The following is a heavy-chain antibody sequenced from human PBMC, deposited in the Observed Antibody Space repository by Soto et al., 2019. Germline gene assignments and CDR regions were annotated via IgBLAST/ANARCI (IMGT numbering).Heavy chain of an antibody. Sequence: GGSLRLSCAASGFTFSSYAMHWVRQAPGKGLEYVSAISSNGGSTYYADSVKGRFTISRDNSKNTLYLQMSSLRAEDTAVYYCVKAGYNYDSSGYYPYYFDYWGQGTLVTVSS. D-gene: IGHD3-22*01. V-gene: IGHV3-64D*06. CDR2: ISSNGGST. J-gene: IGHJ4*02. CDR3: VKAGYNYDSSGYYPYYFDY. CDR1: GFTFSSYA.